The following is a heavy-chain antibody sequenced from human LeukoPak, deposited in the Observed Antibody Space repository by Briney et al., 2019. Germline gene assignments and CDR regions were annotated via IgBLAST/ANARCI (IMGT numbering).Heavy chain of an antibody. CDR2: IIPILGIA. D-gene: IGHD3-16*01. CDR3: ARDNGRNYDYVWGSFDY. CDR1: GGTFSSYA. Sequence: GASVKVSCKASGGTFSSYAISWVRQAPGQGLEWMGRIIPILGIANYAQKFQGRVTITADKSTSTAYMELSSLRSDDTAVYYCARDNGRNYDYVWGSFDYWGQGTLVTVSS. V-gene: IGHV1-69*04. J-gene: IGHJ4*02.